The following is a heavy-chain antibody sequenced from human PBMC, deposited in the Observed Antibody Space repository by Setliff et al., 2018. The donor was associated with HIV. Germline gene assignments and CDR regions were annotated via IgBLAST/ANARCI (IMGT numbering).Heavy chain of an antibody. V-gene: IGHV1-24*01. D-gene: IGHD3-22*01. J-gene: IGHJ4*02. CDR1: GYTLTEVS. CDR3: ARETEVKGYYDSSGSWGLGY. Sequence: ASVKVSCKISGYTLTEVSMHWVRQAPGKGLEWMGYFDPQDGKTIYAQKFQGRVTMTEDTSTDTAYMELSGLRSEDTAVYYCARETEVKGYYDSSGSWGLGYWGQGTLVTVSS. CDR2: FDPQDGKT.